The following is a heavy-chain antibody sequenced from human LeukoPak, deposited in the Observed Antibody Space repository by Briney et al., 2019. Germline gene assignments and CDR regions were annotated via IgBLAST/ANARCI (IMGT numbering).Heavy chain of an antibody. CDR2: MNPNSGNT. Sequence: ASVKVSRKASGYTFTSYDINWVRQATGQGLEWMGWMNPNSGNTGYAQKFQGRVTMTRNTSISTAYMELSSLRSEDTAVYYCAIEIRSGYLSYDYWGQGTLVTVSS. D-gene: IGHD5-12*01. CDR1: GYTFTSYD. CDR3: AIEIRSGYLSYDY. J-gene: IGHJ4*02. V-gene: IGHV1-8*01.